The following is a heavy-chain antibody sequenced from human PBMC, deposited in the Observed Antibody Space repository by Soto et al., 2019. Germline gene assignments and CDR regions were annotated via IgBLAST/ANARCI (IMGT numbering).Heavy chain of an antibody. CDR1: GASMRSYS. D-gene: IGHD3-9*01. CDR2: IFYSGSS. CDR3: ARDLRCCGLDA. Sequence: PSETLSLTCNVSGASMRSYSWTWMRLSPGKGLEWVGDIFYSGSSNLNPSLRSRLSISIDTSKNKFSLMLKSVTAADTAVYYCARDLRCCGLDAWGQGTTVTVYS. V-gene: IGHV4-59*01. J-gene: IGHJ6*02.